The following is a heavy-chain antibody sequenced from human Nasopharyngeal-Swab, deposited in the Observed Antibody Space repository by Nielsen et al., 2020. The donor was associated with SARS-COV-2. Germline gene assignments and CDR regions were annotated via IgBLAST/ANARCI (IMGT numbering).Heavy chain of an antibody. V-gene: IGHV3-33*01. CDR1: GFSFSTYA. J-gene: IGHJ3*01. CDR3: ARGSSVHAFDV. D-gene: IGHD3-10*01. Sequence: GGSLRLSCAASGFSFSTYAMHWVRQRPVKGLEWLTNIWYDGSNKYYADSVKGRFTVSRDNSKNTLFLEMDSLRAEDTAVYYCARGSSVHAFDVWGQGTEVTVSS. CDR2: IWYDGSNK.